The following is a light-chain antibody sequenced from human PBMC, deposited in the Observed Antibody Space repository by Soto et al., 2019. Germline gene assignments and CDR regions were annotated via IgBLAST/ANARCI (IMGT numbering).Light chain of an antibody. J-gene: IGLJ3*02. V-gene: IGLV3-21*02. CDR1: NIGSKS. CDR2: DVS. CDR3: QVWDSSSDHRV. Sequence: SYELTQPPSVSVAPGQTARITCGGNNIGSKSVHWYQQKPGQAPVLVVYDVSDRPSGIPERFSGSNSGNTATLTISRVEAGDEADYYCQVWDSSSDHRVFGGGTKVTVL.